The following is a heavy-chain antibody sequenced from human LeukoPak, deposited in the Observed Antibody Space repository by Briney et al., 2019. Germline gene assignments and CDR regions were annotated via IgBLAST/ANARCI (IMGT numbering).Heavy chain of an antibody. Sequence: GGSLRLSCAASGFTFSSYSMNWVRQAPGKGLECVSSISSTSSCIYYADSVKGRFTISRDNAKNPLYLQMNSRRAEDTAVYDCARGLYSSSWYLDYWGQGTLVTVSS. V-gene: IGHV3-21*03. D-gene: IGHD6-13*01. CDR2: ISSTSSCI. CDR1: GFTFSSYS. CDR3: ARGLYSSSWYLDY. J-gene: IGHJ4*02.